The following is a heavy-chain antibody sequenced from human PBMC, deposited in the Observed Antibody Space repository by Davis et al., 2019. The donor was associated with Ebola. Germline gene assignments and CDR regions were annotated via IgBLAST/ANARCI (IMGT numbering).Heavy chain of an antibody. Sequence: ETLSLTCSVSGYSISSGYYWGWIRQTPGKGLEWVSGISGSGGSTYYADSVKGRFTISRDNSKNTLYLQMNSLRADDTAVYYCAKQRGVGAIDYDYWGRGTVVTVSS. V-gene: IGHV3-23*01. CDR2: ISGSGGST. J-gene: IGHJ4*02. D-gene: IGHD1-26*01. CDR1: GYSISSGYY. CDR3: AKQRGVGAIDYDY.